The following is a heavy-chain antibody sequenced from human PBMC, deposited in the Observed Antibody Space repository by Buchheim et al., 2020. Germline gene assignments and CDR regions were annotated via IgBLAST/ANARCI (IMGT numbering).Heavy chain of an antibody. CDR3: ARQVYGDSRYFDH. CDR2: IWYDGSNI. D-gene: IGHD4-17*01. Sequence: QVQLVESGGGVVQPGRSLRLSCAASGFTFTTYGMHWVRQAPDKGLEWVAVIWYDGSNIYYADSVKGRFTISRDNSKNTLYLQMDSLRAEDTAVYYCARQVYGDSRYFDHWGQGTL. CDR1: GFTFTTYG. V-gene: IGHV3-33*01. J-gene: IGHJ4*02.